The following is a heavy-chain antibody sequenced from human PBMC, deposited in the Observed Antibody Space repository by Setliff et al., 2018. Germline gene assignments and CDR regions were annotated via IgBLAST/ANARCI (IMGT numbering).Heavy chain of an antibody. CDR2: IYHNGNT. CDR3: VRDRTAYSYGLDV. CDR1: GGSIIPYF. J-gene: IGHJ6*02. D-gene: IGHD5-18*01. V-gene: IGHV4-59*01. Sequence: PSETLSLTCTVSGGSIIPYFWSWIRQPPGKGLEWIGYIYHNGNTNFNPSLKTRVTMSVDPSKNQFALNLRSVTAADTAVYYCVRDRTAYSYGLDVWAQGTTVTVSS.